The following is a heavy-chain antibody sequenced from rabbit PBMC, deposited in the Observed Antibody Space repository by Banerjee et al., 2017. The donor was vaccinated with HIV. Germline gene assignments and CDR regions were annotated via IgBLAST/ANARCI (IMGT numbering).Heavy chain of an antibody. D-gene: IGHD6-1*01. V-gene: IGHV1S45*01. CDR1: GLDFSRSYW. CDR2: IGAAST. J-gene: IGHJ4*01. Sequence: QEQLEESGGGLVKPEGTLTLTCKASGLDFSRSYWICWVRQATGKGLEWIACIGAASTYYATWAKGRFTISKTSSTTVTLQMTSLTAADTATYFCARGDYSYGFAGYAYLNLWGQGTLVTVS. CDR3: ARGDYSYGFAGYAYLNL.